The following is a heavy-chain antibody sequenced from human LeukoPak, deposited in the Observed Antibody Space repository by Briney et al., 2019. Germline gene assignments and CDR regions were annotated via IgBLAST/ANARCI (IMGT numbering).Heavy chain of an antibody. CDR3: ARGRYYGSYLDY. V-gene: IGHV4-34*01. D-gene: IGHD3-10*01. CDR1: GGSFSGYY. CDR2: IHHSGST. Sequence: SETLSLTCAVYGGSFSGYYWSWIRQPPGKGLEWIGEIHHSGSTNYNPSLKSRVTISVDTSKNQFSLKLSSVTAADTAVYYCARGRYYGSYLDYWGQGTLVTVSS. J-gene: IGHJ4*02.